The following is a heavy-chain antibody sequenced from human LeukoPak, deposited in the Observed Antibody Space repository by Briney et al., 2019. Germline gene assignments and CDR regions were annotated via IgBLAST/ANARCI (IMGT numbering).Heavy chain of an antibody. J-gene: IGHJ6*03. Sequence: QPGGSLRLSCAASGFTVSSNYMSWVRQAPGKGLEWVSVIYSGGSTYYADSVKGRFTISRDNAKNSLYLQMNSLRAEDTALYYCARDIVGATSLYYMDVWGKGTTVTVSS. V-gene: IGHV3-53*01. CDR1: GFTVSSNY. CDR3: ARDIVGATSLYYMDV. D-gene: IGHD1-26*01. CDR2: IYSGGST.